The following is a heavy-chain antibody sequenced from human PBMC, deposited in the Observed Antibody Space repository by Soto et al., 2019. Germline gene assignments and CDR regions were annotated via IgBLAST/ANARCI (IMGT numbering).Heavy chain of an antibody. CDR3: ARTYDYYDSSGYPDY. Sequence: PGESLKISCQGSEYNFANYWIAWVRQMPGKGLEWMGVIYPGDSDTRYSPSFQGQVTISADKSISTAYLQWSSLKASDTAMYYCARTYDYYDSSGYPDYWGQGTLVTVSS. J-gene: IGHJ4*02. V-gene: IGHV5-51*01. CDR2: IYPGDSDT. D-gene: IGHD3-22*01. CDR1: EYNFANYW.